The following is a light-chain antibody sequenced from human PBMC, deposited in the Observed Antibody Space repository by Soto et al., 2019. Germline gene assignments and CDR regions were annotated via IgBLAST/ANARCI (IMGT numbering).Light chain of an antibody. CDR1: QSISSN. CDR3: QQYNNWPLYT. V-gene: IGKV3-15*01. CDR2: GAS. J-gene: IGKJ2*01. Sequence: EIVMTQSPATLSVSPGERVTLSCRASQSISSNLAWYQQKPGQAPRLLIYGASTRATGIPARFTGSGSGTEFTLTISSLQSEDFAMYYRQQYNNWPLYTFGQGTNLDIK.